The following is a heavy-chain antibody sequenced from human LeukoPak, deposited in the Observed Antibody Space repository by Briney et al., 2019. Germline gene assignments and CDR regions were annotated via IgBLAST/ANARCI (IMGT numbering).Heavy chain of an antibody. Sequence: PGRSLRLSCTASGFTFGDYAMSWVRQAPGKGLEWVGFIRNKAYGGTTEFAASVRGRFTISGDESKSIAYLQMSGLKTEDTAVYYCTRETGGGIDYWGQGTLVTVSS. V-gene: IGHV3-49*04. J-gene: IGHJ4*02. CDR1: GFTFGDYA. D-gene: IGHD4-23*01. CDR3: TRETGGGIDY. CDR2: IRNKAYGGTT.